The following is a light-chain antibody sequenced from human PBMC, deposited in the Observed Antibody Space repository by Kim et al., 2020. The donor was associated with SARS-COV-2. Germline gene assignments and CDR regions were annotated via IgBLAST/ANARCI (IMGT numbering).Light chain of an antibody. CDR1: NIGSKS. J-gene: IGLJ2*01. Sequence: SYELTQPPSVSVAPGKMARITCGGNNIGSKSVHWYQQKPGQAPVVVIYYDRDRPSGIPERFSGSNSGNTATLTISRVEAGDEADYYCQVCDTTDHPLVVFGGGTKLTVL. V-gene: IGLV3-21*01. CDR3: QVCDTTDHPLVV. CDR2: YDR.